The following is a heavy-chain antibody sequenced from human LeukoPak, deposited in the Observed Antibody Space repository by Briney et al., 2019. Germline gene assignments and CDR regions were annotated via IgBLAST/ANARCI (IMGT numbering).Heavy chain of an antibody. Sequence: SETLSLTCTVSGGSISSYYWSWIRQPPGKGLEWIGYIYYSGSTNYNPSLKSRVTISVDTSKNQFSLKLSSVTAADTAVYYCARQGGGFWYFDLGGRGTLVTVS. CDR1: GGSISSYY. V-gene: IGHV4-59*08. CDR3: ARQGGGFWYFDL. D-gene: IGHD6-25*01. J-gene: IGHJ2*01. CDR2: IYYSGST.